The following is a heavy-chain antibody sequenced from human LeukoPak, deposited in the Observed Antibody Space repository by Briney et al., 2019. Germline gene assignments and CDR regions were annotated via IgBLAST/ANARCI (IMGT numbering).Heavy chain of an antibody. CDR2: ISGSGGTI. D-gene: IGHD3-22*01. CDR3: ARDDYYDSSGGY. J-gene: IGHJ4*02. V-gene: IGHV3-23*01. CDR1: GFTFSSFS. Sequence: GGSLRLSCAASGFTFSSFSMSWVRQAPGKGLEWVSAISGSGGTIFYADSVKGRFTISRDNAKNSLYLQMNSLRAEDTAVYYCARDDYYDSSGGYWGQGTLVTVSS.